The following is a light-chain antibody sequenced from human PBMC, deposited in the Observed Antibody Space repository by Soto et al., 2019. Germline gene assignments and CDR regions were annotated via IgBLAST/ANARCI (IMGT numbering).Light chain of an antibody. CDR3: QHGHNWPLT. V-gene: IGKV3-15*01. CDR2: GSS. Sequence: EIVMTQSPATLSLSPGERGALSCRASQSINSELAWDQQKPGQPPRLLIYGSSTRATGVPARFTGSESGSEFTLTISGLQSEDFAVYYCQHGHNWPLTFGQGTRLEI. J-gene: IGKJ2*01. CDR1: QSINSE.